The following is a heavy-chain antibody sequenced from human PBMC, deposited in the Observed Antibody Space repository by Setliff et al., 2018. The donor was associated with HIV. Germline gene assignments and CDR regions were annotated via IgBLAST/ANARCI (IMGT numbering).Heavy chain of an antibody. CDR2: INHSGSP. CDR3: ASLLSRGYYYDRSGYSYRDY. J-gene: IGHJ4*02. V-gene: IGHV4-34*01. CDR1: NGSFSGHY. D-gene: IGHD3-22*01. Sequence: SETLSLTCVVYNGSFSGHYWSWIRQPPGKGLEWIGEINHSGSPNYNSSLKSRVTISLDTSKNQFSLKLSSVSAADTAVYYCASLLSRGYYYDRSGYSYRDYWGQGTLVTVSS.